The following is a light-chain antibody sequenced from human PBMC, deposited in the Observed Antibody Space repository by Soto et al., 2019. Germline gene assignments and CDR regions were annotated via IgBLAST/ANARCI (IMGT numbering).Light chain of an antibody. CDR1: SSNIGAGYD. J-gene: IGLJ3*02. Sequence: QSVLTQPPSVSGAPGQRVTIPCTGSSSNIGAGYDVHWYQQLPGTAPRLLIYNNRNRPSGVPDRFSGSKSGTSASLAITGLQVEDEADYYCQSYDISLSGSWVFGGGTKLTVL. V-gene: IGLV1-40*01. CDR2: NNR. CDR3: QSYDISLSGSWV.